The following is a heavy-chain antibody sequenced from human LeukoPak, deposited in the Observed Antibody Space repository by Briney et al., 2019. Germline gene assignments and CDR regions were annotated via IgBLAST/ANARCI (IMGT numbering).Heavy chain of an antibody. CDR2: ISDSGST. CDR1: GGSISGYY. V-gene: IGHV4-59*08. Sequence: SETLSLTCTVSGGSISGYYWNWIRQPPGKGLEWLGLISDSGSTTYNPSLKSRVTISADTSKIQLSLKLYSVNAADSAVYYCARRGFLDYWGQGTLVTVSS. CDR3: ARRGFLDY. D-gene: IGHD3-10*01. J-gene: IGHJ4*02.